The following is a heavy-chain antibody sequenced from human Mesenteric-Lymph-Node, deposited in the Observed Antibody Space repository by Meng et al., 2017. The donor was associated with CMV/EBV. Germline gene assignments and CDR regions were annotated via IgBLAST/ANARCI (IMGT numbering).Heavy chain of an antibody. V-gene: IGHV4-34*01. Sequence: HVQLHQWGAGLLKPSETLSVTCAAYGGSFSGYYWNWIRQSPEKGLEWIGEINHSGSTTYNPSFTSRIIISVDTSTNQISLNMSSVTAADTAVYYCARGSSYDILTGYFDYWGQGALVTVSS. CDR2: INHSGST. CDR3: ARGSSYDILTGYFDY. D-gene: IGHD3-9*01. J-gene: IGHJ4*02. CDR1: GGSFSGYY.